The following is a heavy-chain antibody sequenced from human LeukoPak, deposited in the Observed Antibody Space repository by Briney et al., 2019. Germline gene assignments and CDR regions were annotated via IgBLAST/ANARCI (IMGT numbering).Heavy chain of an antibody. CDR1: GYTFTSYG. D-gene: IGHD4-17*01. Sequence: ASVKVSCKASGYTFTSYGISWVRQAPGQGLEWMGWISAYNGNTNYAQKLQGRVTMTTDTSTSTAYMELRSLRSDDTAVYYCARDRPKTWPDYGVDYYYGMDVWGQGTTVTVSS. J-gene: IGHJ6*02. CDR3: ARDRPKTWPDYGVDYYYGMDV. V-gene: IGHV1-18*01. CDR2: ISAYNGNT.